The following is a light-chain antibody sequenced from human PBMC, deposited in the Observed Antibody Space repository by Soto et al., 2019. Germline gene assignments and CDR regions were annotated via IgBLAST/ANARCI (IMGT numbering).Light chain of an antibody. Sequence: EIVMTQSPATLSVSPGGRATLSCRASQSVGSYLAWYQQRPGQPPRLLIYGASTRATGIPARFSGSGSGTEFPLTIPSLQSEDFAVYYCQQYNTWPPRYTFGQGTKLEIK. CDR2: GAS. J-gene: IGKJ2*01. CDR1: QSVGSY. CDR3: QQYNTWPPRYT. V-gene: IGKV3-15*01.